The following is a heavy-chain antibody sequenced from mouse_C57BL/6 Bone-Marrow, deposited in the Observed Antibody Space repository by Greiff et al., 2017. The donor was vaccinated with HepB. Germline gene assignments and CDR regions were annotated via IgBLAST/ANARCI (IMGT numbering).Heavy chain of an antibody. V-gene: IGHV14-2*01. J-gene: IGHJ4*01. Sequence: EVKLMESGAELVKPGASVKLSCTASGFNIKDYYMHWVKQRTEQGLEWIGRIDPEDGETKYAPKFQGKATITADTSSNTAYLQLSSLTSEDTAVYYCARGNYGNYVGYAMDYWGQGTSVTVSS. CDR1: GFNIKDYY. D-gene: IGHD2-1*01. CDR3: ARGNYGNYVGYAMDY. CDR2: IDPEDGET.